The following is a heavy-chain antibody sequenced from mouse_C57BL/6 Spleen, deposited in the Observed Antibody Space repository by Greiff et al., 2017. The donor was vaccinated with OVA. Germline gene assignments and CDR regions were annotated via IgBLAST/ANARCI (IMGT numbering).Heavy chain of an antibody. V-gene: IGHV1-9*01. CDR2: ILPGSDST. CDR3: ARGGFRADGYYFFAY. D-gene: IGHD2-3*01. Sequence: QVQLKQSGAELMKPGASVKLSCKATGYTFTGYWIEWVKQRPGHGLEWIGEILPGSDSTNYNEKFKGKATFTADTSSNTAYMQLSSLTTEDSAIYYCARGGFRADGYYFFAYWGQGTLVTVSA. J-gene: IGHJ3*01. CDR1: GYTFTGYW.